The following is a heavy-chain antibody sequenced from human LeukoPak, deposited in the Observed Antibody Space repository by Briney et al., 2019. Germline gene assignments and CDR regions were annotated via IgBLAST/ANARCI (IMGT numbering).Heavy chain of an antibody. V-gene: IGHV4-34*01. CDR1: GGSFSGYY. CDR3: ARQQSYNHYDSSRNAFDI. J-gene: IGHJ3*02. Sequence: SETLSLTCAVYGGSFSGYYWSWIRQPPGKGLEWIGEINHSGSTNYNPSLKSRVTISVDTSKNQFSLKLSSVTAADTAVYYCARQQSYNHYDSSRNAFDIWGQGTMVTVSS. CDR2: INHSGST. D-gene: IGHD3-22*01.